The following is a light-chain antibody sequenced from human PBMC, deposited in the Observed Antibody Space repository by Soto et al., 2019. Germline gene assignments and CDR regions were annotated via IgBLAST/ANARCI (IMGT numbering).Light chain of an antibody. J-gene: IGLJ1*01. CDR1: TSNIGSNY. CDR3: ATWDDSLNGFYV. Sequence: QSVLTPPPSASGTPGQGVTISCSGRTSNIGSNYVYWYQQLPGTAPKLLIYRNNQRPSGVPDRFSGSKSGTSASLAISGLRSDDEADYFCATWDDSLNGFYVFGTGTKVTVL. V-gene: IGLV1-47*01. CDR2: RNN.